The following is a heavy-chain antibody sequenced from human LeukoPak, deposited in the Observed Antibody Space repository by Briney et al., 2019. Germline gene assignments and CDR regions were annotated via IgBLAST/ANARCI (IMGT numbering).Heavy chain of an antibody. CDR3: ARDGRAGYCSSTSCYSWFDP. D-gene: IGHD2-2*01. CDR2: VIPLFGTA. CDR1: GGTFSSYA. Sequence: SVKVSCKASGGTFSSYAISWVRQAPGQGHEWMGGVIPLFGTANSEQKFQGRVTLPTDKSTSTAYMELSSLRSEDTAVFYCARDGRAGYCSSTSCYSWFDPWGQGTLVTVSS. J-gene: IGHJ5*02. V-gene: IGHV1-69*05.